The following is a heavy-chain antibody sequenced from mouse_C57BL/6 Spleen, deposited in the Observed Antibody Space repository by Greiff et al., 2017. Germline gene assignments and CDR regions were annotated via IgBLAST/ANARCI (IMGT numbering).Heavy chain of an antibody. J-gene: IGHJ2*01. CDR1: GFTFSDYY. CDR2: INYDGSST. Sequence: EVKVVESEGGLVQPGSSMKLSCTASGFTFSDYYMAWVRQVPEKGLEWVANINYDGSSTYYLDSLKSRFIISRDNAKNILYLQMSSLKSEDTATYYCARARAALYYFDYWGQGTTLTVSS. CDR3: ARARAALYYFDY. V-gene: IGHV5-16*01. D-gene: IGHD6-1*01.